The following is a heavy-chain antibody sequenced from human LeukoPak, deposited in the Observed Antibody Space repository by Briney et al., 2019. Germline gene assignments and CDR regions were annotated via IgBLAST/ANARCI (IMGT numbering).Heavy chain of an antibody. Sequence: PSETLSLTCAVYGGSFSGYYWSWIRQPPGKGLEWIGEINHSGSTNYNPSLKSRVTISVDTSKNQFSLKLSSVTAADTAVYYCARHPHGDYRETYYFDYWGQGTLVTVSS. CDR2: INHSGST. D-gene: IGHD4-17*01. V-gene: IGHV4-34*01. CDR1: GGSFSGYY. CDR3: ARHPHGDYRETYYFDY. J-gene: IGHJ4*02.